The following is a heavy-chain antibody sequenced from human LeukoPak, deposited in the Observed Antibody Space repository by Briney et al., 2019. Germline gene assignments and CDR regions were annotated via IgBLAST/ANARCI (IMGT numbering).Heavy chain of an antibody. J-gene: IGHJ6*02. CDR1: GFTFSSYG. Sequence: SLRLSCAASGFTFSSYGMHWVRRAPGKGLEWVAVISYDGSNKYYADSVKGRFTISRDNSKNTLYLQMNSLRAEDTAVYCCAKIHYYDSSGYWGYYYYGMDVWGQGTTVTVSS. D-gene: IGHD3-22*01. CDR3: AKIHYYDSSGYWGYYYYGMDV. CDR2: ISYDGSNK. V-gene: IGHV3-30*18.